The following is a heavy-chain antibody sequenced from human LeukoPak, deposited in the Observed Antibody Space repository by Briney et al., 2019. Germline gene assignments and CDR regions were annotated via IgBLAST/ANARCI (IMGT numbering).Heavy chain of an antibody. Sequence: PSETMSLTCTVSGGSFSTISYYWSWIRQPPGKGLEWIAYIYYSGSTNYNPSLKSRVTMSLDTSKNQFSLKLSSVTAADTAVYYCARHYGPWGQGTLVTVSS. V-gene: IGHV4-61*01. D-gene: IGHD3-16*01. CDR2: IYYSGST. CDR1: GGSFSTISYY. CDR3: ARHYGP. J-gene: IGHJ5*02.